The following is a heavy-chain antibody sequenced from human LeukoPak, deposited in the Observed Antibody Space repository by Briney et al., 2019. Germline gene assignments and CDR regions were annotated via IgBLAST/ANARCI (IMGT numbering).Heavy chain of an antibody. CDR2: INHSGST. J-gene: IGHJ5*02. V-gene: IGHV4-34*01. Sequence: GSLRLSCAASGFTFSDYYMSWIRQPPGKGLEWIGEINHSGSTNYNPSLKSRVTISVDTSKNQFSLKLSSVTAADTAVYYCARDDNWFDPWGQGTLVTVSS. CDR1: GFTFSDYY. CDR3: ARDDNWFDP.